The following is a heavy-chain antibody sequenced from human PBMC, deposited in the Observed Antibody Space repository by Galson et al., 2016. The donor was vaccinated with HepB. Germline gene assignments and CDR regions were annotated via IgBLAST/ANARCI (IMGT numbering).Heavy chain of an antibody. D-gene: IGHD3-10*01. V-gene: IGHV3-23*02. J-gene: IGHJ6*02. CDR1: GFTFTSYA. CDR2: ISGLGGRT. CDR3: AEDPIQLVRDYYYYHGMAV. Sequence: SLRLSCAASGFTFTSYAMGWVRQAPGKGLEWVSPISGLGGRTFHGGSVKGRFTTSRDTSKNTVFLQMNNVTAEDTAVYFCAEDPIQLVRDYYYYHGMAVWGQGTTVVVSS.